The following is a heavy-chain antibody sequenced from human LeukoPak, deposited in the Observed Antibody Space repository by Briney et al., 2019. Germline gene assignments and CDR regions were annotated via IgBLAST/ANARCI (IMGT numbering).Heavy chain of an antibody. CDR1: GYTFTSYY. D-gene: IGHD2-15*01. J-gene: IGHJ4*02. V-gene: IGHV1-46*01. Sequence: ASVKVSCKASGYTFTSYYMHWVRQAPGQGLEWVGIINPSGGSTSYAQKFQGRVTMTRDTSTSTVYMELSSLRSEDTAVYYCARVYCSGGSCYHNFDYWGQGTLVTVPS. CDR2: INPSGGST. CDR3: ARVYCSGGSCYHNFDY.